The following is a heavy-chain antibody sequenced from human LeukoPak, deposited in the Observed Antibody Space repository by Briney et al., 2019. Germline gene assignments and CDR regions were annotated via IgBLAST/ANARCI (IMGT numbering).Heavy chain of an antibody. D-gene: IGHD7-27*01. CDR1: GGSISSYY. Sequence: SETLSLTCTVSGGSISSYYWSWIRQPPGKGLEWIGYIYYSGSTNYNPSLKSRVTISVDTSKNQFSLQLNSVTPEDTAVYYCARDRWGRDYFDYWGQGTLVTVSS. CDR3: ARDRWGRDYFDY. J-gene: IGHJ4*02. CDR2: IYYSGST. V-gene: IGHV4-59*12.